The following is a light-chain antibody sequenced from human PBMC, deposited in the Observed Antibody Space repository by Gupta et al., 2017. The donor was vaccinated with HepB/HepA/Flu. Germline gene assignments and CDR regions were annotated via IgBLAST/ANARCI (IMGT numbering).Light chain of an antibody. J-gene: IGLJ2*01. CDR3: CSYAGSHSWV. CDR1: SSDVGGYNY. Sequence: QSALTQPRSVSGSPGQSVTISCTGTSSDVGGYNYVSWYQQHPGKAPKFMIYDVTKRPSGVPDRFSGSKSGNTASLTISVLQAEDEANYHCCSYAGSHSWVFGGGTKVTVL. CDR2: DVT. V-gene: IGLV2-11*01.